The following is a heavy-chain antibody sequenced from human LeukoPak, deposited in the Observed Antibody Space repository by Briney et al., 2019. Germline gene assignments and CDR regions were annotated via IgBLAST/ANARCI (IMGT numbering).Heavy chain of an antibody. J-gene: IGHJ5*02. CDR3: ARETTVRSGYYSRVGWFDP. CDR2: INPNSGGT. CDR1: GYTFTGYY. D-gene: IGHD3-22*01. Sequence: ASVKVSCKASGYTFTGYYMHWVRQAPGQGLEWMGWINPNSGGTNYAQKFQGRVTMTRVTSISTAYMELSRLRSDDTAVYYCARETTVRSGYYSRVGWFDPWGQGTLVTVSS. V-gene: IGHV1-2*02.